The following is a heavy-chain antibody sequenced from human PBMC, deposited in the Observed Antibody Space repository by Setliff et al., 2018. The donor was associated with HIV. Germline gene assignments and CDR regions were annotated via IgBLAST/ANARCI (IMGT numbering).Heavy chain of an antibody. CDR1: GFTFSSYA. J-gene: IGHJ4*02. Sequence: GGSLRLSCAASGFTFSSYAMSWVRQAPGKGLEWVSAISGSGGSTYYADSVRGRFTISRDNSKNTLYLQMNSLRPEDTAVYYCAKVDNGHCLSNSCRDFDYWGQGTLVTVSS. CDR3: AKVDNGHCLSNSCRDFDY. CDR2: ISGSGGST. D-gene: IGHD2-2*03. V-gene: IGHV3-23*01.